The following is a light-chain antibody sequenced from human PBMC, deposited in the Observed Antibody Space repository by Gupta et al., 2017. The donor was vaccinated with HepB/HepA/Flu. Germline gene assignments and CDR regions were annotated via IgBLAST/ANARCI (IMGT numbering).Light chain of an antibody. V-gene: IGKV3-15*01. CDR1: QSVNRN. CDR2: AAS. CDR3: QQSDNWPPIT. J-gene: IGKJ5*01. Sequence: ERLMTQSPVTLSVSPGERATLSCRASQSVNRNVAWYQQRPGQAPRLLIYAASTRATGIPARFSGSGSGTEXTLTISXLQSEDFAVYYCQQSDNWPPITFGXGTRLEIK.